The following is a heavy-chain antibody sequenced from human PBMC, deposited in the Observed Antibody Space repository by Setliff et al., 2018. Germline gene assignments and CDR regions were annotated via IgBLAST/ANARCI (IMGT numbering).Heavy chain of an antibody. D-gene: IGHD3-22*01. CDR2: ISAYNGDT. V-gene: IGHV1-18*01. CDR1: GGTFSKYG. J-gene: IGHJ4*02. CDR3: ARGSYYDSSGYSPDFFDY. Sequence: ASVKVSCKASGGTFSKYGISWVRQAPGQGLEWVGWISAYNGDTNYAQKFQGRVTMTTDTSTSTAYMDLRSLTSDDTAVYYCARGSYYDSSGYSPDFFDYWGQGTLVTVSS.